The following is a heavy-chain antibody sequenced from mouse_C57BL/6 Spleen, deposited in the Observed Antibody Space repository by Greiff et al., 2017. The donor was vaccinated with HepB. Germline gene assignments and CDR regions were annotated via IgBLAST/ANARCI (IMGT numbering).Heavy chain of an antibody. V-gene: IGHV5-9-1*02. Sequence: LQQSGEGLVKPGGSLKLSCAASGFTFSSYAMSWVRQTPEKRLEWVAYISSGGDYIYYADTVKGRFTISRDNARNTLYLQMSSLKSEDTAMYYCTREGGYDPWFAYWGQGTLVTVSA. J-gene: IGHJ3*01. CDR3: TREGGYDPWFAY. D-gene: IGHD2-2*01. CDR2: ISSGGDYI. CDR1: GFTFSSYA.